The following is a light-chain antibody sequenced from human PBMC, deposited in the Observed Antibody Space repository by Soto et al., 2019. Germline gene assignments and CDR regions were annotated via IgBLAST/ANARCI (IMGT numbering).Light chain of an antibody. CDR1: QSLLHTNGYNY. Sequence: IVMTQSPLSLPVTPGEPASISCRSSQSLLHTNGYNYLAWYQQKPGQAPRLLIYGASNRATGIPDRFSGSGSGTDFTLTISRLEPEDFAVYYCQQYGSSGTFGQGTKVDIK. J-gene: IGKJ1*01. CDR2: GAS. V-gene: IGKV3-20*01. CDR3: QQYGSSGT.